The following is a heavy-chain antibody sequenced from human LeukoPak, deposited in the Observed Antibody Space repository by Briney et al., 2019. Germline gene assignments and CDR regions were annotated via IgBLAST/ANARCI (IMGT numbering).Heavy chain of an antibody. D-gene: IGHD4-17*01. CDR2: INHSGST. CDR1: GGSFSGYY. V-gene: IGHV4-34*01. CDR3: AREDYGGYGFDY. J-gene: IGHJ4*02. Sequence: SETLSLTCAVYGGSFSGYYWSWIRQPPGKGLEWIGEINHSGSTNYNPSLKSRVTISVDTSKNQFSLKLSSVTAADTAVYYCAREDYGGYGFDYWGQGTLVTVSS.